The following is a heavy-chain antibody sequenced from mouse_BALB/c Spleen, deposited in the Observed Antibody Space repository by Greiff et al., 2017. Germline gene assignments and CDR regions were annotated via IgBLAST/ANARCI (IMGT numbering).Heavy chain of an antibody. D-gene: IGHD2-14*01. V-gene: IGHV1-66*01. Sequence: QVQLQQSGAELVKPGASVKLSCKTSGFTFSSSYISWLKQKPGQSLEWIAWIYAGTGGTSYNQKFTGKAQLTVDTSSSTAYMQFSSLTTEDSAFYYCARHPYYRYDEGGYAMDYWGQGTSVTVSS. CDR2: IYAGTGGT. J-gene: IGHJ4*01. CDR3: ARHPYYRYDEGGYAMDY. CDR1: GFTFSSSY.